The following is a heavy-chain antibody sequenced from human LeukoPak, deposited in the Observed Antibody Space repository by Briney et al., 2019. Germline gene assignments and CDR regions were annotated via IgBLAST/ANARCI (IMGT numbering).Heavy chain of an antibody. CDR3: ARLANEYQPLKTDDN. V-gene: IGHV1-2*02. D-gene: IGHD1-14*01. CDR1: GYTFTGYY. J-gene: IGHJ4*02. CDR2: INPNSGGT. Sequence: ASVKVSCKASGYTFTGYYMHWVRQAPGQGLEWMGWINPNSGGTNYAQKFHDRVTMTTDTSSATAYMELRSLRADDTAVYYCARLANEYQPLKTDDNWGQGTLVTVSS.